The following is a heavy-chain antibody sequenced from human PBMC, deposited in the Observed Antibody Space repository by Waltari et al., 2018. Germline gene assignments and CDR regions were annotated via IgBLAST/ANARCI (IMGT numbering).Heavy chain of an antibody. CDR1: GGTFSSYA. CDR2: IIPIFDTA. CDR3: AREAIVVVPAATIGGVFDP. J-gene: IGHJ5*02. D-gene: IGHD2-2*01. V-gene: IGHV1-69*01. Sequence: QVQLVQSGAEVKKPGSSVKVSCKASGGTFSSYAISWVRQAPGQGLEWMGGIIPIFDTANYAQKFQGRVTITADESTSTAYMELSSLRSEDTAVYYCAREAIVVVPAATIGGVFDPWGQGTLVTVSS.